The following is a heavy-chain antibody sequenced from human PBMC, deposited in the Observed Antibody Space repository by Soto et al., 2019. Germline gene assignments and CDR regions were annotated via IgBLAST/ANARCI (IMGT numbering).Heavy chain of an antibody. D-gene: IGHD1-26*01. Sequence: TLRVTCTVSGASITTAYYWTWVRQHPVKGLEWIGHIYYTGNTYYNPSLKSRLNISLDTSKNQFSLQLESMTAADTAIYYCARGSRFAPWGQGTPVTVSS. CDR2: IYYTGNT. CDR1: GASITTAYY. V-gene: IGHV4-31*03. J-gene: IGHJ5*02. CDR3: ARGSRFAP.